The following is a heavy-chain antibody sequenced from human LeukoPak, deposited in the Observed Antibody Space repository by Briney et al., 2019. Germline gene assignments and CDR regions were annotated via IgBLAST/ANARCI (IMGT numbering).Heavy chain of an antibody. Sequence: GASVEVSCKASGYTFTSYGISWVRQAPGQGLEWMGWISAYNGNTNYAQKLQGRVTMTTDTSTSTAYMELRSLRSDDTAVYYCARVWGSDSSGYYPDYWGQGTLVTVSS. CDR1: GYTFTSYG. CDR3: ARVWGSDSSGYYPDY. D-gene: IGHD3-22*01. J-gene: IGHJ4*02. V-gene: IGHV1-18*01. CDR2: ISAYNGNT.